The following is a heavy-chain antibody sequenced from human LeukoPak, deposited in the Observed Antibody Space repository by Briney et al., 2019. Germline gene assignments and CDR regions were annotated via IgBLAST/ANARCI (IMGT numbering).Heavy chain of an antibody. V-gene: IGHV4-39*07. D-gene: IGHD6-19*01. CDR1: GGSISSSSYY. CDR2: IYCSGST. J-gene: IGHJ4*02. Sequence: PSETLSLTCTVSGGSISSSSYYWGWIRQPPGKGLEWIGSIYCSGSTYYNPSLKSRVTISVDTSKNQFSLKLSSVTAADTAVYYCARAVGRFYFDYWGQGTLVTVSS. CDR3: ARAVGRFYFDY.